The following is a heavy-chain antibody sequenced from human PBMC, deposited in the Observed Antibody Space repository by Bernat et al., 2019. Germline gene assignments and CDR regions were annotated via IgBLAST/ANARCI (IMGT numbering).Heavy chain of an antibody. Sequence: EVQLVESGGGLVQPGGSLRLSCAASGFTFSVSWMSWVRQAPGKGLEWVANINQDGSEKYYVGSVRGRFTISRDNAKNSLYLQRNSLRADDTAVYYCARSPRTGDVDYWGQGTLVTVSS. CDR3: ARSPRTGDVDY. CDR1: GFTFSVSW. D-gene: IGHD7-27*01. CDR2: INQDGSEK. J-gene: IGHJ4*02. V-gene: IGHV3-7*03.